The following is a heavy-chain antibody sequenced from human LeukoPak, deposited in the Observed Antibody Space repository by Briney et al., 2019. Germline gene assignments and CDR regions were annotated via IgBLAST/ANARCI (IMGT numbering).Heavy chain of an antibody. CDR1: GGSISSYY. J-gene: IGHJ4*02. CDR2: IYYSGST. V-gene: IGHV4-59*01. Sequence: SETLSLTCTVSGGSISSYYWSWIRQPPGKGLEWIGYIYYSGSTNYNPALKSRVTISVDTSKNQFSLKLSSVTAADTAVYYCARTYYDFWSGYSHYLDYWGQGTLVTVSS. D-gene: IGHD3-3*01. CDR3: ARTYYDFWSGYSHYLDY.